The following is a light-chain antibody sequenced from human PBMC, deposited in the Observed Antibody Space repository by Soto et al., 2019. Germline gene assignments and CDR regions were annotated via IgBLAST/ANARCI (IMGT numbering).Light chain of an antibody. CDR2: DAS. J-gene: IGKJ4*01. V-gene: IGKV3-11*01. Sequence: EIVLTQSPATLSLSPGEIATLSCRTSQSVRSNLVWYQQKPGQAPRLLIYDASNRATGIPARFSGSGSGTDFTLTISSLEPEDFAVYYCQHRAIWPITFGGGTKVEIK. CDR1: QSVRSN. CDR3: QHRAIWPIT.